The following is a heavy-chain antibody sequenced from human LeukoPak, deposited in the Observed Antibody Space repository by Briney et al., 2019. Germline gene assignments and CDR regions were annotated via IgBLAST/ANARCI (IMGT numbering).Heavy chain of an antibody. CDR3: ARDPNADAFDI. CDR2: IYYSGST. Sequence: SETLSLTCTVSGGSISSGDYYWSWIRQPPGKGLEWIGYIYYSGSTYYNPSLKSRVTISVDTSKNQFSLKLSSVTAADTAVYYWARDPNADAFDIWGQGTMVTVSS. CDR1: GGSISSGDYY. V-gene: IGHV4-30-4*01. J-gene: IGHJ3*02.